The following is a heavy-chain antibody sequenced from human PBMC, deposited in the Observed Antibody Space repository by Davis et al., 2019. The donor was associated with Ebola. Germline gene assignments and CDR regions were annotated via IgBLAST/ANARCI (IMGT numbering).Heavy chain of an antibody. V-gene: IGHV3-30*04. CDR1: GFTFRNHA. CDR3: ARAVFHEVLDY. CDR2: VSHSQRET. J-gene: IGHJ4*02. D-gene: IGHD3-3*01. Sequence: GESLKISCAASGFTFRNHAMHWVRQAPGKGLEWVAVVSHSQRETSYADSVKGRFTISRDNSENTLYLQMNSLTADDTAVYYCARAVFHEVLDYWGQGTPVTVSS.